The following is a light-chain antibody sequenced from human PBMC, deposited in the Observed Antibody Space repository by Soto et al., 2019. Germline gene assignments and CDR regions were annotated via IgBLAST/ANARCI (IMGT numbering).Light chain of an antibody. CDR3: HQDGSSRT. J-gene: IGKJ1*01. V-gene: IGKV3-20*01. CDR1: QSVTSSY. Sequence: EIALTQAPATLSLSPGERATLSCRTSQSVTSSYLAWYQQKHGQAPSLLVDGATSTATGIPDRFSGSGSGTAFTLTISTLEADDFAVYYWHQDGSSRTFGQGTKVDIK. CDR2: GAT.